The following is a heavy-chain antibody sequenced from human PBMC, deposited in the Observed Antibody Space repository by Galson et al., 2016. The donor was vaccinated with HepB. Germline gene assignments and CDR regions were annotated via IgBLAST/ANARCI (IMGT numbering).Heavy chain of an antibody. CDR3: AREPYSSSWFAY. D-gene: IGHD6-13*01. CDR1: GFTFSDYY. Sequence: SLRLSCAASGFTFSDYYMSWIRQAPGKGLQWVSYISSRSGFYTNYADSVKGRFTISSDNAKNSLYLHMNSLRVEDTAVYFCAREPYSSSWFAYWGQGTLVTVSS. CDR2: ISSRSGFYT. V-gene: IGHV3-11*06. J-gene: IGHJ4*02.